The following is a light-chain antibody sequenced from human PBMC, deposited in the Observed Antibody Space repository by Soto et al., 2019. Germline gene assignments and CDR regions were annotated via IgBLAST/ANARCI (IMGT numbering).Light chain of an antibody. V-gene: IGKV1-5*03. CDR2: KAS. CDR1: QSISSW. Sequence: DIPRTQSPSTRSASVGDGVKITGRASQSISSWLAWYPQEPGKAPNLLIYKASSLESGVPSRFSGSGSGTESTLTIRSLEPDDFATYYCQQYKRFWTFGQGTKLDLK. J-gene: IGKJ1*01. CDR3: QQYKRFWT.